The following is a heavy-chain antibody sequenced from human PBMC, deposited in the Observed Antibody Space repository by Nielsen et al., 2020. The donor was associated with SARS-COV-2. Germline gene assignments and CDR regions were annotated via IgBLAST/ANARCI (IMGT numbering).Heavy chain of an antibody. V-gene: IGHV1-69*05. CDR3: AREGTLVTAILYYYCGMDV. CDR2: IIPIFGTA. D-gene: IGHD2-21*02. Sequence: WVRQAPGQGLEWMGGIIPIFGTANYAQKFQGRVTITRDTSASTAYMELSSLRSEDTAVYYCAREGTLVTAILYYYCGMDVWGQGTTVTVSS. J-gene: IGHJ6*02.